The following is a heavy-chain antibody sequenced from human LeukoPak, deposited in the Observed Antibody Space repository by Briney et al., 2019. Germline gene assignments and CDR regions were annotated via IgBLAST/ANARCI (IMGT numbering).Heavy chain of an antibody. CDR2: INHSGST. Sequence: SETLSLTCAVYGGSFSGYYWSWIRQPPGKGLEWIGEINHSGSTNYNPSLKSRVTMSVDTSKNQFSLKLSSVTAADTAVYYCARASLPDFNTSDDRFDPWGQGTLVTVSS. D-gene: IGHD3-3*01. CDR1: GGSFSGYY. V-gene: IGHV4-34*01. CDR3: ARASLPDFNTSDDRFDP. J-gene: IGHJ5*02.